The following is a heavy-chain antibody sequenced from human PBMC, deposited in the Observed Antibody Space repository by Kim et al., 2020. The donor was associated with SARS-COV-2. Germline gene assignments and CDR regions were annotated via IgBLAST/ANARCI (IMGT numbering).Heavy chain of an antibody. CDR3: AKDYLFYYDSSGSDAFDI. V-gene: IGHV3-23*01. D-gene: IGHD3-22*01. J-gene: IGHJ3*02. Sequence: KGRFTISRDNSKNTLYLQMNSLRAEDTAVYYCAKDYLFYYDSSGSDAFDIWGQGTMVTVSS.